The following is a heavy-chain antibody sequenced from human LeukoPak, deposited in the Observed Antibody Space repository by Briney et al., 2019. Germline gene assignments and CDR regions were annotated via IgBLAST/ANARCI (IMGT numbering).Heavy chain of an antibody. Sequence: GGSLRLSCAASGFTFSSYEMNWVRQAPGKGLEWVSYISSGGSTIYYADSVKGRFTISRDNSENTLYLQLNSLRAEDTAVYYCLLSGTFSFDYRGQGTLVTVSS. CDR1: GFTFSSYE. V-gene: IGHV3-48*03. J-gene: IGHJ4*02. D-gene: IGHD1-26*01. CDR3: LLSGTFSFDY. CDR2: ISSGGSTI.